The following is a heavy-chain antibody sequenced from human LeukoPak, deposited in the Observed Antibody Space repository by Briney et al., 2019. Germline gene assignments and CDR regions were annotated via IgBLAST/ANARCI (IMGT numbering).Heavy chain of an antibody. D-gene: IGHD6-13*01. J-gene: IGHJ6*03. V-gene: IGHV4-38-2*01. CDR3: ARGDSSSWRVYYYYYMDV. CDR2: IYHSGST. Sequence: GSLRLSCAASGFTVSSNYMSWVRQAPGKGLEWIGSIYHSGSTYYNPSLKSRVTISVDTSKNQFSLKLSSVTAADTAVYYCARGDSSSWRVYYYYYMDVWGKGTTVTVSS. CDR1: GFTVSSNY.